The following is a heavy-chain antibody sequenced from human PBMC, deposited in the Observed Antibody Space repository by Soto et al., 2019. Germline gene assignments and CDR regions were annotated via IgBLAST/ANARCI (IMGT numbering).Heavy chain of an antibody. J-gene: IGHJ4*02. D-gene: IGHD6-13*01. V-gene: IGHV4-4*02. CDR2: IHHSGST. CDR3: ARDKGSHPGD. Sequence: QVQLQESGPGLVRPSGTVSLTCAVSGVSISSDNWWCWVRQPPGKALEWIGEIHHSGSTNYNPSLKSRVTMSVVPSKDLFSLTLNSVTAADTAFYYCARDKGSHPGDWGQGTLVSVSS. CDR1: GVSISSDNW.